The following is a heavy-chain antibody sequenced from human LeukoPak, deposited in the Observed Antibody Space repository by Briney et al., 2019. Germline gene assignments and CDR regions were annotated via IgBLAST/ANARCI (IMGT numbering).Heavy chain of an antibody. V-gene: IGHV4-61*02. J-gene: IGHJ2*01. Sequence: SQTLSLTCTVSGGSIRSGSYYESWIRQPAGKGLEWIGRIYTSWSTNYNTSLKSPVTISVDTSKNQFSLKMSSVTAADTAVYYCARGGYGDYRAYWYFDLWGRGTLVTVSS. D-gene: IGHD4-17*01. CDR2: IYTSWST. CDR3: ARGGYGDYRAYWYFDL. CDR1: GGSIRSGSYY.